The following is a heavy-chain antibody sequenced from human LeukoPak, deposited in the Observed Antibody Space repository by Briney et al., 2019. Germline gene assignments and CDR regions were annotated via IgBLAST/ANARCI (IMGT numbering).Heavy chain of an antibody. J-gene: IGHJ6*03. V-gene: IGHV1-46*01. Sequence: ASVKVSCKASGYTFTSYYMHWVRQAPGQGLEWMGIINPSGGSTSYAQKFQGRVTMTRNTSISTAYMELSSLRSEDTAVYYCARLSYSCMDVWGKGTTVTVSS. CDR2: INPSGGST. CDR3: ARLSYSCMDV. D-gene: IGHD2-8*02. CDR1: GYTFTSYY.